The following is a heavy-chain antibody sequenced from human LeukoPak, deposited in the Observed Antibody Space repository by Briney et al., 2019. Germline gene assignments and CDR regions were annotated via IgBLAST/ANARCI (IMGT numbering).Heavy chain of an antibody. CDR1: GSNFMTYW. CDR3: TIGNNGLYWFDP. J-gene: IGHJ5*02. Sequence: GASLQISCECSGSNFMTYWSGWVRQVRGQGVEWMGIFYPGETADKYSPSFQGQVTISLDKSISTAYLQWSGLKASDTAIYYCTIGNNGLYWFDPWGQGTLVTVSS. CDR2: FYPGETAD. D-gene: IGHD2-8*01. V-gene: IGHV5-51*01.